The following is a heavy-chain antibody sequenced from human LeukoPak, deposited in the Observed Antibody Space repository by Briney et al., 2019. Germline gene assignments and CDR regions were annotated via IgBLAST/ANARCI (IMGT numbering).Heavy chain of an antibody. V-gene: IGHV1-2*02. CDR2: ITPKSGDA. D-gene: IGHD3-9*01. CDR3: AREYILTAYYGDY. Sequence: GASVKVSCKASGYTFTGYYMHWVRQAPGQGLEWMGWITPKSGDANYAQKFQGRVTMTWDTSLSTAYMQLSRLKSDDTAVYYCAREYILTAYYGDYWGQGTLVIVSS. J-gene: IGHJ4*02. CDR1: GYTFTGYY.